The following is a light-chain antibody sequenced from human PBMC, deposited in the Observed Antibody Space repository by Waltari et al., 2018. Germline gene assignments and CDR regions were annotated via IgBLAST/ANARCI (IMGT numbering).Light chain of an antibody. CDR3: QQYTDYPYA. J-gene: IGKJ2*01. CDR1: EAITNY. V-gene: IGKV1-16*01. CDR2: GAS. Sequence: DIQMTQSPSSLSASVGDTVTFTCRASEAITNYLAWFQQTPGKAPTSLIFGASSLQSGVPSRFSGGGSEGDFTLTISNLQPEDAATYYCQQYTDYPYAFGQGTKLQIK.